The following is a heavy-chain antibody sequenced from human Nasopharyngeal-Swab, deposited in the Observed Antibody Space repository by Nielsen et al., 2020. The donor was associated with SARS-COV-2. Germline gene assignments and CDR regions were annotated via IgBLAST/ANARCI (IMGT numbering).Heavy chain of an antibody. CDR3: ARGGNWQFDY. Sequence: SETLSLTCAVYGGSFSGYYWSWIRQPPGKGLEWIGYIYYSGSTNYNPSLKSRVTISVDTSKNQFSLNLSSVTAADTAVYYCARGGNWQFDYWGQGTLVTVSS. CDR2: IYYSGST. D-gene: IGHD1-1*01. CDR1: GGSFSGYY. J-gene: IGHJ4*02. V-gene: IGHV4-34*11.